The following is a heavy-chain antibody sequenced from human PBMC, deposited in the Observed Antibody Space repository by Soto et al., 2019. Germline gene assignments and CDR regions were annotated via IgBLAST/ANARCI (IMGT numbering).Heavy chain of an antibody. CDR1: GFTFSGSA. J-gene: IGHJ4*02. D-gene: IGHD5-12*01. CDR3: TGRRGYASVDYFDY. Sequence: GGSLRLSCAASGFTFSGSAMHWVRQASGKGLEWVGRIRSKANSYATAYAASVKGRFTISRDDSKNTAYLQMNSLKTEDTAVYYCTGRRGYASVDYFDYWGQGTLVTVSS. CDR2: IRSKANSYAT. V-gene: IGHV3-73*01.